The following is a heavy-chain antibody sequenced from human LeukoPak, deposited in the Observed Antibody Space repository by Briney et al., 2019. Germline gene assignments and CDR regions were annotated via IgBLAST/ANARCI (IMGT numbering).Heavy chain of an antibody. CDR2: IYSSGST. D-gene: IGHD1-1*01. V-gene: IGHV4-39*07. Sequence: SETLSLTCAVSGGSISSSYYYWGWIRQPPGKGLEWIGSIYSSGSTNYNPSLKSRVTISVDTSKNQFSLKLSSVTAADTAVYYCARVRTLEGTTGTTGYYYYYGMDVWGQGTTVTVSS. CDR3: ARVRTLEGTTGTTGYYYYYGMDV. J-gene: IGHJ6*02. CDR1: GGSISSSYYY.